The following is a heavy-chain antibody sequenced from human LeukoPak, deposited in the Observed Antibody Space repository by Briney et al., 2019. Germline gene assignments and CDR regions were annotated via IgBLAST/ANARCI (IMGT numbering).Heavy chain of an antibody. V-gene: IGHV3-23*01. CDR2: ISGSGGST. J-gene: IGHJ3*02. CDR1: GFTFSSYA. CDR3: ARELRLGELSSHYDAFDI. Sequence: GALRLSCAASGFTFSSYAMSWVRQAPGKGLEWVSLISGSGGSTYYADSVKGRFTISRDNSKNTLYLQMNSLRDEDTAVYYCARELRLGELSSHYDAFDIWGQGTMVTVSS. D-gene: IGHD3-16*02.